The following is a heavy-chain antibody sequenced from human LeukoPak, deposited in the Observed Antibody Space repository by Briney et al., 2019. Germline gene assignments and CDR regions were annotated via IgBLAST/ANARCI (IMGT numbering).Heavy chain of an antibody. D-gene: IGHD3-22*01. CDR3: ASSYYDSSGYPY. Sequence: ASVRVSCKASGYTFTSYGISWVRQAPGQGLEWMGWVSAYNGNTNYAQKLQGRVTMTTDTSTSTAYMELRSLRSDDTAVYYCASSYYDSSGYPYWGQGTLVTVSS. CDR1: GYTFTSYG. J-gene: IGHJ4*02. V-gene: IGHV1-18*01. CDR2: VSAYNGNT.